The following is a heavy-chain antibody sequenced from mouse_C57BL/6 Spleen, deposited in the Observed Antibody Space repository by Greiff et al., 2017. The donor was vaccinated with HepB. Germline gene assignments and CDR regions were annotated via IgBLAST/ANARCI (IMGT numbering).Heavy chain of an antibody. J-gene: IGHJ2*01. CDR2: IDPSDSET. Sequence: QVQLQQPGAELVRPGSSVKLSCKASGYTFTSYWMHWVKQRPIQGLEWIGNIDPSDSETHYNQKFKDKATLTVDKSSSTAYMQLSGLTSEDSAVYYCARSSRDYDGFDYWGQGTTLTVSS. CDR3: ARSSRDYDGFDY. D-gene: IGHD2-4*01. V-gene: IGHV1-52*01. CDR1: GYTFTSYW.